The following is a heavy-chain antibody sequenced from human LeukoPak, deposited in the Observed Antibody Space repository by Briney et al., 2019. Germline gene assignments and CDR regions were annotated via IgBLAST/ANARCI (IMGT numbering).Heavy chain of an antibody. CDR1: GFTFNTYA. CDR3: ARDITSSGWFFDF. J-gene: IGHJ4*02. Sequence: GGSLRLSCAASGFTFNTYAMNWVRQAPGEGLEWVAIISYDGSHKYYADSVKGRFTISRDNSKNTMYLQMSSLRAEDTAVYYCARDITSSGWFFDFWGQGILVTVSS. V-gene: IGHV3-30-3*01. CDR2: ISYDGSHK. D-gene: IGHD6-19*01.